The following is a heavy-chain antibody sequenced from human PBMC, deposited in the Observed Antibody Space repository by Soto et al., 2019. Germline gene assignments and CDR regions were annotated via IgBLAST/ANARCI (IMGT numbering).Heavy chain of an antibody. CDR2: INHSGST. Sequence: SETLSLTCAVYGGSFSGYYWSWIRQPPGKGLEWIGEINHSGSTNYNPSLKSRVTISVDTSKNQFSLKLSSVTAADTAVYYCARGNRYRGYLDYWGQGTLVTVSS. CDR3: ARGNRYRGYLDY. CDR1: GGSFSGYY. V-gene: IGHV4-34*01. J-gene: IGHJ4*02. D-gene: IGHD1-1*01.